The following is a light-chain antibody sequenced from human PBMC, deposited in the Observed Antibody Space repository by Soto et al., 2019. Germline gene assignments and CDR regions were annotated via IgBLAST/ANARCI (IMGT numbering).Light chain of an antibody. CDR3: QQYHNLPPQYT. CDR2: GAS. V-gene: IGKV3-15*01. J-gene: IGKJ2*01. CDR1: QSVASN. Sequence: EIVMTQSPASLSVSPGDGATLSCRASQSVASNVAWYQQKPGQGPRLLIHGASTRALGVPARFSGSGSGTDFTLTSSSLQSEDFAVYYWQQYHNLPPQYTFGQGTKLQIK.